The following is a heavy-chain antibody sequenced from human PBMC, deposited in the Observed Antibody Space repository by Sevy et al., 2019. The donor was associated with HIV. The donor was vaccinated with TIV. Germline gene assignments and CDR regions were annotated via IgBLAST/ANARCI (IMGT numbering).Heavy chain of an antibody. D-gene: IGHD6-19*01. V-gene: IGHV3-33*01. CDR3: ARESPSDWYLDS. Sequence: GGSLRRSCAASGFSFSNSGMHWVRQAPGKGLEWVAAIWFDGSVKYYKDSVKDRFTIFGDNSRNTQYLQINSLRAEDTAVYYCARESPSDWYLDSWGQGALATVSS. CDR2: IWFDGSVK. J-gene: IGHJ4*02. CDR1: GFSFSNSG.